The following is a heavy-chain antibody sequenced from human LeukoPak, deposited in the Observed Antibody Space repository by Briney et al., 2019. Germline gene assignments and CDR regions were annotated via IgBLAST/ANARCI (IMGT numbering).Heavy chain of an antibody. J-gene: IGHJ6*03. CDR1: GFTFSSYA. V-gene: IGHV3-30*01. D-gene: IGHD3-10*01. CDR3: ARAGRGRYYYYYMDV. Sequence: GGSLRLSCAASGFTFSSYAMHWVRQAPGKGLEWVAVISYDGSNKYYADSVKGRFTISRDNSKNALYLQMNSLRAEDTAVYYCARAGRGRYYYYYMDVWGRGTTVTVSS. CDR2: ISYDGSNK.